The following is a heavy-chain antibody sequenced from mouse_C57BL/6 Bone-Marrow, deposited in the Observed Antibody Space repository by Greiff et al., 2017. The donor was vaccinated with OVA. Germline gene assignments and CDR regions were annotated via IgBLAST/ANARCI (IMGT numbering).Heavy chain of an antibody. CDR2: INPNNGGT. D-gene: IGHD5-1*01. Sequence: VQLQQSGPELVKPGASVKIPCKASGYTFTDYNMDWVKQSHGKSLEWIGDINPNNGGTIYNQKFKGKATLTVDKSSSTAYMELRSLTSEDTAVYYCARRGLVPYAMDYWGQGTSVTVSS. CDR1: GYTFTDYN. CDR3: ARRGLVPYAMDY. V-gene: IGHV1-18*01. J-gene: IGHJ4*01.